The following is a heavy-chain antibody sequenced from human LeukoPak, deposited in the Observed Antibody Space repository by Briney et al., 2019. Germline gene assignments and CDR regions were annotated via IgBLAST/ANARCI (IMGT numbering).Heavy chain of an antibody. Sequence: GGSLRLSCAASAFTFSTYAMNWVRQAPGKGLDWVSAISAGGSAFYADSVKGRFTISRDNSNNTLYLQMNSLRAEDTAVYYCAKKQIVGAAPFDYWGQGTLVTVSS. V-gene: IGHV3-23*01. J-gene: IGHJ4*02. CDR3: AKKQIVGAAPFDY. CDR2: ISAGGSA. CDR1: AFTFSTYA. D-gene: IGHD1-26*01.